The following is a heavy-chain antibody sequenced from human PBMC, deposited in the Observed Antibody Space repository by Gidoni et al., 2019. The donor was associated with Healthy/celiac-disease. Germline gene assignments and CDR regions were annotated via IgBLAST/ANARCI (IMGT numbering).Heavy chain of an antibody. Sequence: EVQLVESGGGLVQPGRSLRLSCPASGFTFGASAMSWVRQAPGKGLEWVGFIRSKAYGGTTEYAASVKGRCTISRDDSKSIAYLQMNSLKTEDTAVYYCTREKAAIAAAGTGGYWGQGTLVTVSS. CDR3: TREKAAIAAAGTGGY. J-gene: IGHJ4*02. CDR2: IRSKAYGGTT. CDR1: GFTFGASA. D-gene: IGHD6-13*01. V-gene: IGHV3-49*04.